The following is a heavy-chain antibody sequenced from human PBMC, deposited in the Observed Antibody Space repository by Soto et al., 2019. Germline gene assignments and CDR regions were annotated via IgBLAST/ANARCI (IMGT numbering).Heavy chain of an antibody. D-gene: IGHD3-22*01. CDR1: GGTFSSYA. CDR3: AQCITMIKNCSPQDAFDI. J-gene: IGHJ3*02. CDR2: IIPIFGTA. V-gene: IGHV1-69*13. Sequence: SVKVSCKASGGTFSSYAISWVRQAPGQGLEWMGGIIPIFGTANYAQKFQGRVTITADESTSTAYMELSSLRSEDTAVYYCAQCITMIKNCSPQDAFDIWGQGTMVTVSS.